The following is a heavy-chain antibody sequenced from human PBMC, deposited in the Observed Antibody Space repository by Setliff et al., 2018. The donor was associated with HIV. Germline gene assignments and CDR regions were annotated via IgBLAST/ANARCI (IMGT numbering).Heavy chain of an antibody. Sequence: SETLSITCTVSGGSVSSPGYYWGWIRQPPGKGLEWIGSVYNSGITFKNPSLKSRVTISVDRSGNQFSLRLTSVTAADTAVYYCATCRHRPSNWFDPWGQGTVVTVSS. CDR3: ATCRHRPSNWFDP. J-gene: IGHJ5*02. CDR1: GGSVSSPGYY. CDR2: VYNSGIT. V-gene: IGHV4-39*07.